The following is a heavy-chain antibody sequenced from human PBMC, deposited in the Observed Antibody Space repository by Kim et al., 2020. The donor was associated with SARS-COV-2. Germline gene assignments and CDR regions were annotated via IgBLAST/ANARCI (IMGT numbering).Heavy chain of an antibody. Sequence: SETLSLTCTVSGGSISSSSYYWGWIRQPPGKGLEWIGSIYYSGSTYYNPSLKSRVTISVDTSKNQFTLKLSSVTAADTAVYYCARTWYYGSGSYYNPHFDYSGQRALVTVSS. CDR1: GGSISSSSYY. CDR3: ARTWYYGSGSYYNPHFDY. D-gene: IGHD3-10*01. V-gene: IGHV4-39*06. J-gene: IGHJ4*02. CDR2: IYYSGST.